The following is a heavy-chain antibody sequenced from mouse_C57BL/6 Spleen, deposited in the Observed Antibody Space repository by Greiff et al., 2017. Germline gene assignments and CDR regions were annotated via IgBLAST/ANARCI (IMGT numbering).Heavy chain of an antibody. Sequence: QVQLQQSGAELVRPGASVTLSCKASGYTFTDYEMHWVKQTPVHGLEWIGAIDPETGGTDYNQKFKGKAILTADKSSSTDYMELRSLTSEDSAVYYCSSPYYGSNPSDYGGEGTTLTVSS. CDR3: SSPYYGSNPSDY. V-gene: IGHV1-15*01. J-gene: IGHJ2*01. CDR2: IDPETGGT. CDR1: GYTFTDYE. D-gene: IGHD1-1*01.